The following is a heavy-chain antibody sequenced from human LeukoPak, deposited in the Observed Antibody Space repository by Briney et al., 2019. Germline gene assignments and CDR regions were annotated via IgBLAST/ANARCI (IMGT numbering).Heavy chain of an antibody. CDR2: ISYDGSNK. CDR1: GFTFSSYG. Sequence: PGGSLRLSCAASGFTFSSYGMHWVRQAPGKGLEWVAVISYDGSNKYYADSVKGRFTISRDNSKNTLYLQMNSLRAEDTAVYYCAKLLVPAAIVAPGMDVWGQGTTVTASS. V-gene: IGHV3-30*18. CDR3: AKLLVPAAIVAPGMDV. J-gene: IGHJ6*02. D-gene: IGHD2-2*01.